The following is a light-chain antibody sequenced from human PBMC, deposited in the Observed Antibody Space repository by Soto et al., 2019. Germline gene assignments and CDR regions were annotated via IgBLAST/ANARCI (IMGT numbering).Light chain of an antibody. V-gene: IGLV1-44*01. Sequence: QSVLTQPPSASGTPGQRVTISCSGSSSNIGSNTVNWYQQLPGTAPKLLIYSNNQRPSGVPDRFSGSKSGTSASLAISGLQSEDEAAYYCAAWDDSLNGGVFGTGTKVTVL. CDR1: SSNIGSNT. J-gene: IGLJ1*01. CDR3: AAWDDSLNGGV. CDR2: SNN.